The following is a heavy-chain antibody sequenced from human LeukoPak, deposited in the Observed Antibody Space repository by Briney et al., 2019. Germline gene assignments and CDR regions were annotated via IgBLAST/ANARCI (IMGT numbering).Heavy chain of an antibody. CDR1: GFTFSSYG. CDR3: ARNRRITLLRGVIFESAYSGYYYYMDV. D-gene: IGHD3-10*01. CDR2: IRYDGSNK. V-gene: IGHV3-30*02. J-gene: IGHJ6*03. Sequence: PGGSLRLSCAASGFTFSSYGMHWVRQAPGKGLEWVAFIRYDGSNKYYADSVKGRFTISRDNSKNTLYLQMNSLRADDTAVYYCARNRRITLLRGVIFESAYSGYYYYMDVWGKGTTVTVSS.